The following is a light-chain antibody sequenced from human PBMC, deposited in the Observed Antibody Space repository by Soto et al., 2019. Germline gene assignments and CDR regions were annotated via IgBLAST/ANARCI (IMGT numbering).Light chain of an antibody. Sequence: EIVLTQSPGTLYLSPGERATLSCRTSQSIDTIYLAWYQQKPGQAPRLLMYDISTRATGIPDRFSGSGSGTYFSLTISRLEPEDFAVYYCQHSSAFGQGTKVEIK. CDR3: QHSSA. V-gene: IGKV3-20*01. CDR1: QSIDTIY. CDR2: DIS. J-gene: IGKJ1*01.